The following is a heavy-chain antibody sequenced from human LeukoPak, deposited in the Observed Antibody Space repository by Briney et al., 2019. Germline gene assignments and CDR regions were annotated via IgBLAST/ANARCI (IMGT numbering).Heavy chain of an antibody. CDR2: INHSGNS. Sequence: KPSETLSLTCAVYGGSLSNYYFTWIRQPPGKGLEWIGDINHSGNSSYNKSLKSRVTISVDTSKNQVSLELNSVTAADTAVYYCGMFAVIVGGGLDIWGQGTVVTVSS. V-gene: IGHV4-34*01. CDR1: GGSLSNYY. D-gene: IGHD1-26*01. J-gene: IGHJ3*02. CDR3: GMFAVIVGGGLDI.